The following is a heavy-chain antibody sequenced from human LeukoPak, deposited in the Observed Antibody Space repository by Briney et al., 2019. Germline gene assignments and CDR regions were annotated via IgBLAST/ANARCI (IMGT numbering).Heavy chain of an antibody. J-gene: IGHJ3*02. CDR3: ARDRGWIQHDI. Sequence: GGSLRLSCAASGLAFSDSWMTWIGQAPGKGLERVAFIKGDGSAKKYVDSVEGRFTISRDNAKNSLFLQMNSLRAEDTAVYYCARDRGWIQHDIWGQGTMVTVSS. V-gene: IGHV3-7*01. CDR1: GLAFSDSW. D-gene: IGHD5-18*01. CDR2: IKGDGSAK.